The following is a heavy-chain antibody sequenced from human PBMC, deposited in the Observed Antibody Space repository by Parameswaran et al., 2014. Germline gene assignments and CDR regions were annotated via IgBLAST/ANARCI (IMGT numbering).Heavy chain of an antibody. D-gene: IGHD3-22*01. J-gene: IGHJ6*02. CDR3: ARGYYYDSSGYYYVPVGMDV. V-gene: IGHV1-3*01. Sequence: WVRQAPGQRLEWMGWINAGNGNTKYSQKFQGRVTITRDTSASTAYMELSSLRSEDTAVYYCARGYYYDSSGYYYVPVGMDVWGQGTTVTVSS. CDR2: INAGNGNT.